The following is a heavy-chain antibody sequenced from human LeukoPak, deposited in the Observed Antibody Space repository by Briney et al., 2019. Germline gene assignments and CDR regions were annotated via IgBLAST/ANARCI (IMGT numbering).Heavy chain of an antibody. CDR2: LYYSRNT. D-gene: IGHD6-19*01. V-gene: IGHV4-59*01. Sequence: SETLSLTCTVSGGSIGDYYWSWIREPPGKGLEWIGYLYYSRNTNYSPSLKSRVTISADTSKNQVYLKLRSVTAADTAVYYCARGMGIAVADDYWGQGTLVTVSS. CDR3: ARGMGIAVADDY. CDR1: GGSIGDYY. J-gene: IGHJ4*02.